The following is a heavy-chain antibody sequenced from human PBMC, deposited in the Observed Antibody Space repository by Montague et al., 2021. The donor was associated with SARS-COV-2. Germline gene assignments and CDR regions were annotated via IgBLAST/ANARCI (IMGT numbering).Heavy chain of an antibody. CDR2: TYYRSKWYY. CDR3: ARGLPAGPNFGMDV. J-gene: IGHJ6*02. D-gene: IGHD2-2*01. V-gene: IGHV6-1*01. CDR1: GDSVSSNSSA. Sequence: CAISGDSVSSNSSAWNWLRQSPSRGLEWLGRTYYRSKWYYNYGVSVESRITVNADTSKNQVFLQLNSVTPEDTAVYFCARGLPAGPNFGMDVWGQGTTVTVSS.